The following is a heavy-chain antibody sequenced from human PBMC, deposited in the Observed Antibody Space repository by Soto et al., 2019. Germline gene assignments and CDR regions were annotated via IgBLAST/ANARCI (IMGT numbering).Heavy chain of an antibody. D-gene: IGHD4-17*01. CDR3: ARDDRTAGHGSYGYFDH. Sequence: VSSVKVSCKASGYSFTSFGISWVRQAPGQGLEWMGWISGYNGDTNSAPKLQGRVTMTTDTSTSTAYMELRSLRSDDTAVYYCARDDRTAGHGSYGYFDHWG. CDR1: GYSFTSFG. CDR2: ISGYNGDT. J-gene: IGHJ4*01. V-gene: IGHV1-18*01.